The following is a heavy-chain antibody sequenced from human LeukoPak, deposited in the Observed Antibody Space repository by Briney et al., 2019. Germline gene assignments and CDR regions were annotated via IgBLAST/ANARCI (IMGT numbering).Heavy chain of an antibody. V-gene: IGHV4-59*01. CDR1: GDSISSYY. CDR2: FYYSGTT. D-gene: IGHD3-3*01. Sequence: PSETLSLTCTVSGDSISSYYWTWIRQPPGRGLEYIGYFYYSGTTNYNPSLKSRVTISVDTSKNQFSLKLSSVTAADTAVYYCARDRAQEYYDFWSALGWFDPWGQGTLVTVSS. J-gene: IGHJ5*02. CDR3: ARDRAQEYYDFWSALGWFDP.